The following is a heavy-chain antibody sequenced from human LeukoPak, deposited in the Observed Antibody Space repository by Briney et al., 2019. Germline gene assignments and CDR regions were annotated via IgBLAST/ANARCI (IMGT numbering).Heavy chain of an antibody. D-gene: IGHD4-17*01. CDR3: ARAVNYGDKSLAFDI. CDR2: ISAYNGNT. Sequence: GASVKVSCKASGGTFSSYGISWVRQAPGQGLEWMGWISAYNGNTNYAQKLQGRVTMTTDTSTSTAYMELRSLRSDDTAVYYCARAVNYGDKSLAFDIWGQGTMVTASS. CDR1: GGTFSSYG. V-gene: IGHV1-18*01. J-gene: IGHJ3*02.